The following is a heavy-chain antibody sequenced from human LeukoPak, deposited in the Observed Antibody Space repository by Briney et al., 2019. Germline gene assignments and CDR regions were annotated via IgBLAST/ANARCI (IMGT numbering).Heavy chain of an antibody. CDR3: ARVSRDIVAVAGLNWFDP. CDR2: IYYSGST. CDR1: GGSISSSSYY. J-gene: IGHJ5*02. V-gene: IGHV4-39*01. Sequence: KPSETLSLTCTVSGGSISSSSYYWGWIRQPPGKGLEWIGSIYYSGSTYYNPSLKSRVTISVDTSKNQFSLKLSSVTAADTAVYYCARVSRDIVAVAGLNWFDPWGQGTLVTVSS. D-gene: IGHD6-19*01.